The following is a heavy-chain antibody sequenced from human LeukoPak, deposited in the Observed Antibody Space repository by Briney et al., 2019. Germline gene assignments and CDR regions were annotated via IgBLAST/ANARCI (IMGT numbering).Heavy chain of an antibody. J-gene: IGHJ6*03. CDR2: ISGSGDGT. CDR3: AKEKSSQGYMDV. CDR1: GFTFSTYA. Sequence: GGSLRLSCAASGFTFSTYAMSWVRQAPREGLEWVSAISGSGDGTYYADSVKGRFTISRDNSKNTLYLQMNSLRAEDTAIYYCAKEKSSQGYMDVWGKGTPVTVSS. V-gene: IGHV3-23*01.